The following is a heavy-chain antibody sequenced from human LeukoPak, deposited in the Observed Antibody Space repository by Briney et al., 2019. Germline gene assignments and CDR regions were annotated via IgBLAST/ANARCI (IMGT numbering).Heavy chain of an antibody. CDR2: IYYSGRT. J-gene: IGHJ4*02. V-gene: IGHV4-59*08. Sequence: SETLSLTCTVSGGSISSYYWSWIRQPPGKGLEWIGYIYYSGRTNYNPSLKSRLTISVDASKNQFALKLSTVTATDTAVYYCASLSMVTQGYFDSWGQGTPVTLSS. D-gene: IGHD4/OR15-4a*01. CDR3: ASLSMVTQGYFDS. CDR1: GGSISSYY.